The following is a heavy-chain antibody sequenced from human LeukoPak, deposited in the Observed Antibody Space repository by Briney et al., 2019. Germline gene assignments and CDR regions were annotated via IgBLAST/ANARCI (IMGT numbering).Heavy chain of an antibody. D-gene: IGHD4-17*01. CDR1: GGSIRSYY. CDR3: ARGSGGYGDYENWFDP. CDR2: IYYSGST. V-gene: IGHV4-59*01. J-gene: IGHJ5*02. Sequence: SETLSLTCTVSGGSIRSYYWSWIRQPPGKGLEWIGYIYYSGSTNYNPSLKSRVTISVDTSKNQFSLKLSSVTAADTAVYYCARGSGGYGDYENWFDPWGQGTLVTVSS.